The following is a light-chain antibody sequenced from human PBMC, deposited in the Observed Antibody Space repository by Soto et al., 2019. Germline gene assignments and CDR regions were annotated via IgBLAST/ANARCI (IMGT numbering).Light chain of an antibody. CDR2: EVS. CDR3: SSYTSSSTLYV. CDR1: SSDVGGYNY. J-gene: IGLJ1*01. V-gene: IGLV2-14*01. Sequence: QSALTQPASVSGSPGQSITISCTGTSSDVGGYNYVSWYQQHPGKAPKLMIYEVSNRPSGVSNRFSGSKSGNTASLTISGLQAEDEADYYCSSYTSSSTLYVFGTGTQVIVL.